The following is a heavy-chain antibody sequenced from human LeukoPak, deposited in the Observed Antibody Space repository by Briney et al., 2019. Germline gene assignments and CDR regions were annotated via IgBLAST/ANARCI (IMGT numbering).Heavy chain of an antibody. CDR3: ARRVMGSSFSYFDY. CDR2: IYYSGST. J-gene: IGHJ4*02. CDR1: GGSISSYY. Sequence: KTSETLSLTCTVSGGSISSYYWSWIRQPPGKGLEWIGYIYYSGSTNYNPSLKSRVTISVDTSKNQFSLKLSSVTAADTAVYYCARRVMGSSFSYFDYWGQGTLVTVSS. D-gene: IGHD6-13*01. V-gene: IGHV4-59*08.